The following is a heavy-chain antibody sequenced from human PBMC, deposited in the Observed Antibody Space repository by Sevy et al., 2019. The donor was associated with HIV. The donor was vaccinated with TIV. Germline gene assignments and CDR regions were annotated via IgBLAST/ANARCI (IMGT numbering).Heavy chain of an antibody. J-gene: IGHJ6*02. CDR2: INGSGRFT. CDR1: EFTFSSYA. CDR3: AKGFCSGATCPRDYYYYGMDV. Sequence: GESLKISCSASEFTFSSYAMSWVRQAPGKGLEWVSSINGSGRFTYYADFVEGRFIISRDNSKNTLSVQMNSLRAEDTAVYYCAKGFCSGATCPRDYYYYGMDVWGQGTTVTVSS. V-gene: IGHV3-23*01. D-gene: IGHD2-15*01.